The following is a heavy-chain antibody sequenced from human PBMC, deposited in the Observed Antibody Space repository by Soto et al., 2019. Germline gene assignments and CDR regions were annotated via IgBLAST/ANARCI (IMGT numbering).Heavy chain of an antibody. D-gene: IGHD3-22*01. V-gene: IGHV4-30-2*01. CDR3: ARWLLHYFDY. J-gene: IGHJ4*02. CDR1: GGSISSGGYS. CDR2: IYHSGST. Sequence: SETLSLTCSVSGGSISSGGYSWSWIRQPPGKGLEWIVYIYHSGSTYYNPSLKSRVTISVDRSKNQFSLKLSSVTAAATAVYYCARWLLHYFDYWGQGTM.